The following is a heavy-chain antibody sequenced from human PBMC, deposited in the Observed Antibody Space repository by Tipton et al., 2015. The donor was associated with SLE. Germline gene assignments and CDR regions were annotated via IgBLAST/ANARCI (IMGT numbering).Heavy chain of an antibody. Sequence: GSLRLSCAASGFTFSSYGMHWVRQSPGKGLEWVAFIRYDGSNKYYADSVKGRFTISRDNSKNTLYLQMNSLRAEDTAVYYCAKDRLGVSATGTTFDYWGQGTLVTVSS. CDR1: GFTFSSYG. CDR3: AKDRLGVSATGTTFDY. D-gene: IGHD6-13*01. CDR2: IRYDGSNK. J-gene: IGHJ4*02. V-gene: IGHV3-30*02.